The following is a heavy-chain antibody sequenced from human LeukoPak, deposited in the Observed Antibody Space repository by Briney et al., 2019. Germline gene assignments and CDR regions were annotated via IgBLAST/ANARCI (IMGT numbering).Heavy chain of an antibody. V-gene: IGHV1-46*01. Sequence: ASVTVSCKASGYTFTSYYMHWVRQAPGQGLEWMGIINPSGGSTSYAQKFQGRVTMTRDTSTSTVYMELSSLRSEDTAVYYCARGVVIPTKNYYYYGMDVWGQGTTVTVSS. J-gene: IGHJ6*02. CDR3: ARGVVIPTKNYYYYGMDV. D-gene: IGHD3-3*01. CDR1: GYTFTSYY. CDR2: INPSGGST.